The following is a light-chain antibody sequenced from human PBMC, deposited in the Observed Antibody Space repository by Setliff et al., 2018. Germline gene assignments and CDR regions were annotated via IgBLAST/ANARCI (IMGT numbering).Light chain of an antibody. CDR2: DVS. CDR3: SSYTSSSTLYV. CDR1: SSDVGGYNY. J-gene: IGLJ1*01. V-gene: IGLV2-14*03. Sequence: SALTQPASVSGSPGQSITISCTGTSSDVGGYNYVSWYQQHPGKAPKLMIYDVSNRPSGVSNRFSGSKSGNTASLTISGLQAEDGADYYCSSYTSSSTLYVFGTGTKVTVL.